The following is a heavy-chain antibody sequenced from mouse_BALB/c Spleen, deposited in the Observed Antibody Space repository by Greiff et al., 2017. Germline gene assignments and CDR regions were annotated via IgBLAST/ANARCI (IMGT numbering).Heavy chain of an antibody. Sequence: QVQLQQSGAELMKPGASVKISCKATGYTFSSYWIEWVKQRPGHGLEWIGEILPGSGSTNYNEKFKGKATFTADTSSNTAYMQLSSLTSEDSAVYYCASEITMITTRFAYWGQGTLVTVSA. CDR1: GYTFSSYW. V-gene: IGHV1-9*01. J-gene: IGHJ3*01. D-gene: IGHD2-4*01. CDR2: ILPGSGST. CDR3: ASEITMITTRFAY.